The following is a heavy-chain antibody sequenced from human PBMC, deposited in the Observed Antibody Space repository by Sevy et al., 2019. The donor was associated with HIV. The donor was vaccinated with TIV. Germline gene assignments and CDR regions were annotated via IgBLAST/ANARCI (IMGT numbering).Heavy chain of an antibody. D-gene: IGHD2-2*01. CDR2: ISAYNGNT. CDR1: GYTFTSYG. Sequence: ASVKVSCKASGYTFTSYGISWVRQAPGQGLEWMGWISAYNGNTNYAQKLQGRVTMTTDTSTSTAYMELRSLRSDDTAVYYCAIGTVVVVPAAIVFEDAFDIWGQGTMVTVSS. V-gene: IGHV1-18*01. J-gene: IGHJ3*02. CDR3: AIGTVVVVPAAIVFEDAFDI.